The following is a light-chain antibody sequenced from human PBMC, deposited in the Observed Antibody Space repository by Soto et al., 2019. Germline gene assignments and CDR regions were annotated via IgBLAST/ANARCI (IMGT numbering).Light chain of an antibody. CDR3: QQYGSSPRT. Sequence: EIVLTQSPGTLSLSPGERATLSCRASQSVSSSYLAWYQQKPGQAPRLLIYGASSWATGIPDRFSGSGSANDFPLTISRMEPEDFAVYYCQQYGSSPRTFGQGTKVEI. J-gene: IGKJ1*01. CDR2: GAS. CDR1: QSVSSSY. V-gene: IGKV3-20*01.